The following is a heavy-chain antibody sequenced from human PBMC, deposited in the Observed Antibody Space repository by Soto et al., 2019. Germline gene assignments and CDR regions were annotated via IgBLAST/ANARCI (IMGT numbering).Heavy chain of an antibody. Sequence: QVQLQQWGAGLLKPSETLSLTCAVYGGSFSGYYWSWIRQPPGKGLEWIGEINHSGSTNYNPSLKSRVTISVDTSKNQFSLKLSSVTAADTAVYYCARGGLYCSGGSCYYYYMDVWGKGTTVTVSS. J-gene: IGHJ6*03. CDR2: INHSGST. CDR1: GGSFSGYY. V-gene: IGHV4-34*01. CDR3: ARGGLYCSGGSCYYYYMDV. D-gene: IGHD2-15*01.